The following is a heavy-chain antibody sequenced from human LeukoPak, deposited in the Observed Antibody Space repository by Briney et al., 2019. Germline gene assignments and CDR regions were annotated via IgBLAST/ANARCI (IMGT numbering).Heavy chain of an antibody. D-gene: IGHD5-18*01. CDR2: ISGSGGST. Sequence: GGSLRLSCAASGFTFSSYAMSWVRQAPGKGLEWVSAISGSGGSTYYADSVKGRFTISRDNSKNTLYLQMNSLRAEDTAVYYCASGSGIQLWYRGMDVWGQGTTVTVSS. CDR3: ASGSGIQLWYRGMDV. J-gene: IGHJ6*02. V-gene: IGHV3-23*01. CDR1: GFTFSSYA.